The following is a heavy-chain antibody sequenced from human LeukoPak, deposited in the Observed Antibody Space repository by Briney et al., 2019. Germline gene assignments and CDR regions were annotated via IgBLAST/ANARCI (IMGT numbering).Heavy chain of an antibody. J-gene: IGHJ6*03. V-gene: IGHV1-24*01. D-gene: IGHD2-2*01. CDR1: GYTLTELS. CDR2: LDPEDGET. CDR3: ALNAYCSSNSCWGNYYYYYMDF. Sequence: ASVKVSCKVSGYTLTELSMHWVRQAPGKGLEWMGGLDPEDGETIYAQKFQGRVTLTEDTSTDTAYMELSSLGSADTAMYYCALNAYCSSNSCWGNYYYYYMDFWGKGTTVTVSS.